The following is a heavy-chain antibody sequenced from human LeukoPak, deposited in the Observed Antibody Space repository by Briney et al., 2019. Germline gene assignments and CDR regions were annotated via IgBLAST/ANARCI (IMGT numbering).Heavy chain of an antibody. D-gene: IGHD6-19*01. CDR1: GFIFGDFY. J-gene: IGHJ4*02. Sequence: GGSLRLSCVGSGFIFGDFYMNWIRQAPGKGLEWISFITSSGDSIYYADSVKGRFTVFRDNAKNPLYLQMNSLRAEDTAVYFCARDPEYSGKWGQGTLVSVSS. CDR3: ARDPEYSGK. CDR2: ITSSGDSI. V-gene: IGHV3-11*01.